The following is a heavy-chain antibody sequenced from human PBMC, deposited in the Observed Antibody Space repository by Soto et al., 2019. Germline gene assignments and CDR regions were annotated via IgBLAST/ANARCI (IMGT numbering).Heavy chain of an antibody. V-gene: IGHV1-3*01. CDR3: AVLGYYDSSGYPMAFDI. D-gene: IGHD3-22*01. J-gene: IGHJ3*02. Sequence: SVKVSCKASGYTFTSYAMHWVRQAPGQRLEWMGWINAGNGNTKYSQKFQGRVTITRDTSASTAYMELSSLRSEDTAVYYCAVLGYYDSSGYPMAFDIWGQGTMVTVSS. CDR1: GYTFTSYA. CDR2: INAGNGNT.